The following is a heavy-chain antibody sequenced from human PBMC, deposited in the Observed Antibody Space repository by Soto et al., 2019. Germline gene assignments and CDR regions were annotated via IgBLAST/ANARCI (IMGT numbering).Heavy chain of an antibody. V-gene: IGHV4-61*01. CDR1: GGSVSSGRYY. CDR3: ASSINMVRGVRSAQH. J-gene: IGHJ1*01. Sequence: QVQLQESGPGLVKPSETLSLTCTVSGGSVSSGRYYWSWIRQTPGKELQWISNIFFTGTTNYNPSLQSRVTVSVDRSTNNFALNLTSVTAADTDTYYCASSINMVRGVRSAQHWGQGSLVTVSS. D-gene: IGHD3-10*01. CDR2: IFFTGTT.